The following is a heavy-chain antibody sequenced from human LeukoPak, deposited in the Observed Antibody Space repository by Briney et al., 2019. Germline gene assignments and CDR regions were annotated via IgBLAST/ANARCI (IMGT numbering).Heavy chain of an antibody. CDR2: IYSGGST. D-gene: IGHD1-26*01. Sequence: GGSLRLSCAASGFTVGSNYMSWVRQAPGKGLEWVSVIYSGGSTYYADSVKGRFTISRDNSKNTLYLQMNSLRAEDTAVYYCARDSGSYLAFDIWGQGTMVIVSS. V-gene: IGHV3-53*01. CDR3: ARDSGSYLAFDI. J-gene: IGHJ3*02. CDR1: GFTVGSNY.